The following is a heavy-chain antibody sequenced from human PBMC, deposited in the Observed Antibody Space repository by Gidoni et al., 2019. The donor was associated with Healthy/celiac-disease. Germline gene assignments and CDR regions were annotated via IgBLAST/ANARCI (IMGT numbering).Heavy chain of an antibody. J-gene: IGHJ4*02. CDR2: ISSSSSYI. D-gene: IGHD6-6*01. CDR3: ARDKPKGSSSWDY. V-gene: IGHV3-21*01. CDR1: GFTFSSYS. Sequence: EVQLVESGGGLVKPGGSLRLSCAASGFTFSSYSMNWVRQAPGKGLGWVSSISSSSSYIYYADSVKGRFTISRDNAKNSLYLQMNSLRAEDTAVYYCARDKPKGSSSWDYWGQGTLVTVSS.